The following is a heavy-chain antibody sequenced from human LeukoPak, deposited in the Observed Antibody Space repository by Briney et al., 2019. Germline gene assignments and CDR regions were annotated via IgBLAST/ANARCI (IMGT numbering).Heavy chain of an antibody. CDR2: VNGRGATT. V-gene: IGHV3-23*01. J-gene: IGHJ6*03. D-gene: IGHD7-27*01. CDR3: AKAPATGEGYYFYYMDV. Sequence: GGCLRLSCAASGFASGFTFSGYAVSWVRQAPGKGPEWVARVNGRGATTYYAGSVRGRFTISRDNSNNTVYLQKIRLSAEDTAVYFCAKAPATGEGYYFYYMDVWGKGPTVTVSS. CDR1: GFTFSGYA.